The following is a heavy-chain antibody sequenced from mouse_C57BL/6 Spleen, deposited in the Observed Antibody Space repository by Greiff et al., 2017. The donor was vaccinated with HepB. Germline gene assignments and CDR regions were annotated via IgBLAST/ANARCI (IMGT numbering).Heavy chain of an antibody. CDR2: IDPSDSYT. Sequence: QVQLKQSGAELVKPGASVKLSCKASGYTFTSYWMQWVKQRPGQGLEWIGEIDPSDSYTNYNQKFKGKATLTVDTSSSTAYMQLSSLTSEDSAVYYCARRGYYSNYGGYFDVWGTGTTVTVSS. D-gene: IGHD2-5*01. J-gene: IGHJ1*03. CDR1: GYTFTSYW. CDR3: ARRGYYSNYGGYFDV. V-gene: IGHV1-50*01.